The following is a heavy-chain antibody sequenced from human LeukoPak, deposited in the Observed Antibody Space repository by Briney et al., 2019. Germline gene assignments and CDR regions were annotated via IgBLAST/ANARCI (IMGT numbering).Heavy chain of an antibody. J-gene: IGHJ4*02. V-gene: IGHV3-23*01. CDR2: ISGSGGDT. D-gene: IGHD1-26*01. Sequence: GGSLRLSCAASGFTFSSYAMSWVRQAPGKDLEWDSAISGSGGDTYYADSVQGRFTISRDNSKNTVYLQMNSLRVEDTAFYYCARDAGGSPSGGYYFDYWGQGTLVTVSS. CDR1: GFTFSSYA. CDR3: ARDAGGSPSGGYYFDY.